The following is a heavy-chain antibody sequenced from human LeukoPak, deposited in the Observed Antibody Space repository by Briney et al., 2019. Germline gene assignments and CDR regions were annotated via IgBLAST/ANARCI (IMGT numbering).Heavy chain of an antibody. V-gene: IGHV3-7*01. D-gene: IGHD3-9*01. CDR3: ARDTTYHNTDIYYDPFDI. CDR2: IKQDGSKS. CDR1: GFTFSTYW. Sequence: GGSLRLSCAASGFTFSTYWMTWVRQAPGKGLEWVADIKQDGSKSNYVDSVEGRFTISRDNAKNSLYLQMNSLRVEDTAVYYCARDTTYHNTDIYYDPFDIWGRGTMVTVSS. J-gene: IGHJ3*02.